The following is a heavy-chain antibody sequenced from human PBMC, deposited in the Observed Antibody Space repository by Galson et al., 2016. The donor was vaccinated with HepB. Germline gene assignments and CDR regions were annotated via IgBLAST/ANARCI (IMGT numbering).Heavy chain of an antibody. Sequence: SLRLSCAASGFTFSSYAMSWVRQAPGKGLEWVATIKGDGSQKSYVDSVRGRFTVPRGSAENSLFLQMDSLIAEDTAVYHCARLGGSGWTFDFWGQGTLVIVS. CDR3: ARLGGSGWTFDF. J-gene: IGHJ4*02. V-gene: IGHV3-7*01. D-gene: IGHD6-19*01. CDR1: GFTFSSYA. CDR2: IKGDGSQK.